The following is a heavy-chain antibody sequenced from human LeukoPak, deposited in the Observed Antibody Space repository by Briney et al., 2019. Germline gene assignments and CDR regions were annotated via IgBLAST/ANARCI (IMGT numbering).Heavy chain of an antibody. Sequence: EASVKVSCKASGYTFTSYVINWVRQATGQGLEWMGWMNPNSGNTGYAQKFQGRVTMTRNTSISTAYMELSSLRSEDTAVYYCARRVAARRVDDYWGQGTLVTVSS. CDR2: MNPNSGNT. CDR3: ARRVAARRVDDY. J-gene: IGHJ4*02. CDR1: GYTFTSYV. V-gene: IGHV1-8*01. D-gene: IGHD6-6*01.